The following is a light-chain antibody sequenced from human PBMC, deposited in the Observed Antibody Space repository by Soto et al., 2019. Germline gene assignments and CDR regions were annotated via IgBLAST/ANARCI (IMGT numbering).Light chain of an antibody. CDR2: DNY. CDR3: GTWDSSLNGYVV. CDR1: SSNIGDNF. J-gene: IGLJ2*01. Sequence: QSVLMQPPSVSAAPGQKVTISCSGSSSNIGDNFVSWYQHLPGTAPKLLIYDNYKRPSGIPDRFSGSKAGTSATLDITGLQTGDEADYYCGTWDSSLNGYVVFGGGTKLTVL. V-gene: IGLV1-51*01.